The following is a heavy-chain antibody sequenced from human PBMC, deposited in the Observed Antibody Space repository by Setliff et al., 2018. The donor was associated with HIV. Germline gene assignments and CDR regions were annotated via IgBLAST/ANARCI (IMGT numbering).Heavy chain of an antibody. D-gene: IGHD2-2*01. V-gene: IGHV1-3*01. CDR3: ARERRGCTSNSCYVDAFDL. Sequence: ASVTVSCKASEYNFTKYSMHWVRQAPGQSLEWMGWINGGNGNTKYSQKFLARVTFTRDTSASTAYMELSSLRSEDTAVYYCARERRGCTSNSCYVDAFDLWGQGTMVTVSS. CDR1: EYNFTKYS. J-gene: IGHJ3*01. CDR2: INGGNGNT.